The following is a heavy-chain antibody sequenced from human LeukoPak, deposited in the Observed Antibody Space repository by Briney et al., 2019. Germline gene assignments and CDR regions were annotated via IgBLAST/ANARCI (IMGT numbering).Heavy chain of an antibody. CDR1: GFTFDDYG. Sequence: GGSLRLSCAASGFTFDDYGMSWVRQAPGKGLEWVSGINWNGGSTGYADSVKGRFTISRDNAKNSLYLQMNSLRAKDTALYYCARGGYYYDSSGYGYWGQGTLVTVSS. J-gene: IGHJ4*02. CDR2: INWNGGST. D-gene: IGHD3-22*01. CDR3: ARGGYYYDSSGYGY. V-gene: IGHV3-20*04.